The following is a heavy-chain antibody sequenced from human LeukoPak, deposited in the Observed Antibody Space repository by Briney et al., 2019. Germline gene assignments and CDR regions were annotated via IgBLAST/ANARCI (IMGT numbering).Heavy chain of an antibody. CDR2: ISSGSGYI. Sequence: PGGSLRLPCAASRFTFSSYSMSWVRQAPGKGLEWVSSISSGSGYIYYADSVKGRFTISRDNAKNSLYLQMNSLRAEDTAVYYCARDYQLGRAWFDPWGQGTLVTVSS. CDR1: RFTFSSYS. CDR3: ARDYQLGRAWFDP. V-gene: IGHV3-21*01. D-gene: IGHD5-24*01. J-gene: IGHJ5*02.